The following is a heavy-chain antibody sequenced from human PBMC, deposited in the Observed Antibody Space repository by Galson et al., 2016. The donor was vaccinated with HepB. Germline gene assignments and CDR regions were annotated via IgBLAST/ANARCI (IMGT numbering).Heavy chain of an antibody. CDR1: GGSISSGGYY. J-gene: IGHJ3*02. V-gene: IGHV4-31*03. CDR3: ARVRTTVAQALAFDI. CDR2: IYYSGST. D-gene: IGHD4-23*01. Sequence: NLSLTCTVSGGSISSGGYYWSWIRQHPGKGLEWVGYIYYSGSTYHNPSLKSRVTIAVDTSKNPFSLKLSSVTAADTAVYFCARVRTTVAQALAFDIWGQGTMVTVSS.